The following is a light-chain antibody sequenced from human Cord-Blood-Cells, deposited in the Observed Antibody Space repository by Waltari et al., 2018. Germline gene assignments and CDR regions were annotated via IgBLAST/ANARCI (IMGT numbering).Light chain of an antibody. CDR1: SSNIGSNY. CDR2: RNK. V-gene: IGLV1-47*01. J-gene: IGLJ3*02. CDR3: AAWDDSLSGPV. Sequence: QSVLTQPPSASGTPGQRVTIPFSGSSSNIGSNYVYWYKQLPGTAPKLPSYRNKPRHSRVPDLFSGSKSGTSASLTISGSRSEDEADYYSAAWDDSLSGPVFGGGTKLTVL.